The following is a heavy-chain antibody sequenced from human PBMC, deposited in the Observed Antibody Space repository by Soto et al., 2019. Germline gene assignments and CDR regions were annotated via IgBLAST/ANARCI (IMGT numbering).Heavy chain of an antibody. D-gene: IGHD2-15*01. V-gene: IGHV4-34*01. CDR3: ARAAPRYCSGGSSYSGRDY. Sequence: PSETLSLTCAVYGGSFSGYYWSWIRQPPGEGLEWIGEINHSGSTNYNPSLKRRVTISVDTSKNQFSLKLSCVTAADTAVYYCARAAPRYCSGGSSYSGRDYWGQXTLVTVS. CDR1: GGSFSGYY. CDR2: INHSGST. J-gene: IGHJ4*02.